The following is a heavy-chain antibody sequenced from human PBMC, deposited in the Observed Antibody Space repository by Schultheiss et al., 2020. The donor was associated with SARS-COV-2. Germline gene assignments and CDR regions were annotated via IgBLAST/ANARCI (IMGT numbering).Heavy chain of an antibody. V-gene: IGHV4-38-2*02. CDR3: ARGRTYCSSPSCYRLVRYYYYAMDV. CDR2: INHSGST. CDR1: GGSISRGYY. Sequence: SETLSLTCTVSGGSISRGYYWGWIRQPPGKGLEWIGEINHSGSTNYNPSLKSRVTISVDTSKNQFSLRLSSVTAADTAVYYCARGRTYCSSPSCYRLVRYYYYAMDVWGQGTTVTVSS. J-gene: IGHJ6*02. D-gene: IGHD2-2*01.